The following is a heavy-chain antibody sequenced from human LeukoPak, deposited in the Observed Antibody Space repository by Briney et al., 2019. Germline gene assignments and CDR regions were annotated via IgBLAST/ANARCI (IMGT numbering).Heavy chain of an antibody. V-gene: IGHV4-34*01. J-gene: IGHJ5*02. CDR3: ARGVDTAMVTWFDP. CDR1: GGSFSGYY. D-gene: IGHD5-18*01. Sequence: SETLSLTCAVYGGSFSGYYWSWIRQPPGKGLEWIGEINHSGSTNYNPSLKSRVTISVDTSKNQFSLKLNSVTPEDTAVYYCARGVDTAMVTWFDPWGQGTLVTVSS. CDR2: INHSGST.